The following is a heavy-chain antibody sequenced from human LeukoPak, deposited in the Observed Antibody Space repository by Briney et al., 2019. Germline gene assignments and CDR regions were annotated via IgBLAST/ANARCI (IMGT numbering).Heavy chain of an antibody. J-gene: IGHJ5*02. CDR1: GFTFDVYG. CDR2: IKRKTEGGTT. Sequence: SGGSLRLSCAASGFTFDVYGMSWVRQAPGKGLEWVGRIKRKTEGGTTDYAAPVKGRFTISRDDSENTLYLQMNSLKIEDTAVYYCTTGSFDPWGEGTPVTLSS. CDR3: TTGSFDP. V-gene: IGHV3-15*01.